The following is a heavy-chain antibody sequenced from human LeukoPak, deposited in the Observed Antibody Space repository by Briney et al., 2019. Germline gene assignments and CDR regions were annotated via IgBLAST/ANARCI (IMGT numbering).Heavy chain of an antibody. D-gene: IGHD2-2*01. V-gene: IGHV4-30-2*01. CDR1: GGSISSGGYS. Sequence: SETLSLTCAVSGGSISSGGYSWSWIRQPPGKGLEWIGYIYHSGSTYYNSSLKSRVTISVDRSKNQFSLKLSSVTAADTAVYYCARAGYCSSTSCYWGAFDIWGQGTMVTVSS. CDR2: IYHSGST. J-gene: IGHJ3*02. CDR3: ARAGYCSSTSCYWGAFDI.